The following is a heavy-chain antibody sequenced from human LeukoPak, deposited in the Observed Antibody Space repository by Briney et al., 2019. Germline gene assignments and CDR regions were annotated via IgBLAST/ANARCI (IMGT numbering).Heavy chain of an antibody. J-gene: IGHJ5*02. Sequence: PSETLSLTCTVSGGSISNYYWSWIRQPPGKGLEWIGYIYYTGSTNYNPSLKSRVTISVDTSKNQFSLKVSSVTAADTAVYYCARDPRGGTSGDNWFDPWGQGTLVTVSS. CDR2: IYYTGST. D-gene: IGHD1-1*01. CDR1: GGSISNYY. CDR3: ARDPRGGTSGDNWFDP. V-gene: IGHV4-59*01.